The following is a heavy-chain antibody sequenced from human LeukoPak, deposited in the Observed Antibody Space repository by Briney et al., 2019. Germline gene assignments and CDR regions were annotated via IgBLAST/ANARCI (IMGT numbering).Heavy chain of an antibody. CDR2: IRSDGYHT. Sequence: GGSLRLSCAASGFTFSDYYMSWIRQAPGKGLEWVAFIRSDGYHTYYTDSVKGRFIITRDNFKNTLYLQMNSLRLEDMAVYYCAKPSGSGVDYWGRETRVTVSS. CDR3: AKPSGSGVDY. J-gene: IGHJ4*02. V-gene: IGHV3-30*02. CDR1: GFTFSDYY. D-gene: IGHD1-26*01.